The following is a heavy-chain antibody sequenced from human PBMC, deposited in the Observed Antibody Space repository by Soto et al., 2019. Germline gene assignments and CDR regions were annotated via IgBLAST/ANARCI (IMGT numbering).Heavy chain of an antibody. V-gene: IGHV4-59*08. CDR3: ARARYYDILTGYLIDY. D-gene: IGHD3-9*01. CDR1: GGSISSYY. J-gene: IGHJ4*02. CDR2: IYYSGST. Sequence: SETLSLTCTVSGGSISSYYWSWIRQPPGKGLEWIGYIYYSGSTNYNPSLKSRVTISVDTSENQFSLKLSSVTAADTAVYYCARARYYDILTGYLIDYWGQGTLVTVSS.